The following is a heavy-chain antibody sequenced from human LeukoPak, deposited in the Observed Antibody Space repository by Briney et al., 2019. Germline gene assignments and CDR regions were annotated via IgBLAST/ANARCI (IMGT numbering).Heavy chain of an antibody. D-gene: IGHD1-14*01. CDR1: GFTFSSYS. J-gene: IGHJ2*01. V-gene: IGHV3-21*04. Sequence: PGGSLRLSCAASGFTFSSYSMNWVRQTPGKGLEWVSSISSSSNYIYYADSVKGRFTISRDNSKNTLYLQMNSLRAEDTAVYYCAKDPYRRLWYFDLWGRGTLVTVSS. CDR3: AKDPYRRLWYFDL. CDR2: ISSSSNYI.